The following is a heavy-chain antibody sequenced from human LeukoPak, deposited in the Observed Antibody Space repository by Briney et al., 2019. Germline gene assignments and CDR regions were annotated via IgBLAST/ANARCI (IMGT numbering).Heavy chain of an antibody. CDR1: GFTLSRYN. CDR2: ISSRSTRRTTSTI. CDR3: ASQIRNGYNQYYYYYMDV. Sequence: GGSLRLSCAASGFTLSRYNMNWVRQAPGKGLEWLSYISSRSTRRTTSTIYFADSVKGRFTISGDDDKNLLYLQMDSLRAEDTAIYYCASQIRNGYNQYYYYYMDVWGKGTTVTISS. V-gene: IGHV3-48*01. D-gene: IGHD5-24*01. J-gene: IGHJ6*03.